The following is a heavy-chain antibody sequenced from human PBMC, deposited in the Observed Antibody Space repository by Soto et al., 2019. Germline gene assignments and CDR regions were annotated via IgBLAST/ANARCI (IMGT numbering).Heavy chain of an antibody. Sequence: ASVKVSCKAPGYTFTSYGISWVRQAPGQGLEWMGWISAYNGNTNYAQKLQGRVTMTTDTSTSTAYMELRSLRSDDTAAYYCARDFAAPAVAAAAHFDYWGQGTLVTVSS. D-gene: IGHD6-13*01. CDR1: GYTFTSYG. J-gene: IGHJ4*02. V-gene: IGHV1-18*04. CDR3: ARDFAAPAVAAAAHFDY. CDR2: ISAYNGNT.